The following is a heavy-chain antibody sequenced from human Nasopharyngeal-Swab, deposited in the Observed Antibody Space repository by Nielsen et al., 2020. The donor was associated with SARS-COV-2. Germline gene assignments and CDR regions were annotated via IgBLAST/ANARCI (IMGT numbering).Heavy chain of an antibody. D-gene: IGHD3-9*01. V-gene: IGHV3-48*02. J-gene: IGHJ3*02. CDR1: GFTFSSYS. CDR2: ISSSSSTI. CDR3: AKGGLRYFDWSGDAFDI. Sequence: GESLKISCAASGFTFSSYSMNWVRQAPGKGLEWVSYISSSSSTIYYADSVKGRFTISRDNAKNSLYLQMNSLRDEDTAVYYCAKGGLRYFDWSGDAFDIWGQGTMVTVSS.